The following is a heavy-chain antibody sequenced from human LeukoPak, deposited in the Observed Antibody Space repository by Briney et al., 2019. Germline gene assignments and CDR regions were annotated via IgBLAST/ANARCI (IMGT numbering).Heavy chain of an antibody. V-gene: IGHV5-51*01. D-gene: IGHD1-26*01. CDR3: ARLVYTVGATEVDY. CDR2: VYPGDSGT. CDR1: GYRFTSYW. Sequence: GGSLEISCKGSGYRFTSYWIGWVRQMPGKGLEWMGIVYPGDSGTRYSPSFQGQVTISADKSISTAYLQWSSLKASDTAMYYCARLVYTVGATEVDYWGQGTLVTVSS. J-gene: IGHJ4*02.